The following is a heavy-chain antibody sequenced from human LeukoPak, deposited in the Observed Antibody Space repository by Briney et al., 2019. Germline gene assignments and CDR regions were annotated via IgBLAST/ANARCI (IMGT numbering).Heavy chain of an antibody. J-gene: IGHJ6*03. CDR1: GFTFDDYA. Sequence: GXLRLSCAASGFTFDDYAMHWVGQAQGKGMEGVSLISWDGGSTNYADSVKGRFTISRDNSKKSLYMQMNSLRDEDTALYYCAKDIAPSGPAAKHYMDVWGKGTTVTVSS. V-gene: IGHV3-43D*04. D-gene: IGHD2-2*01. CDR2: ISWDGGST. CDR3: AKDIAPSGPAAKHYMDV.